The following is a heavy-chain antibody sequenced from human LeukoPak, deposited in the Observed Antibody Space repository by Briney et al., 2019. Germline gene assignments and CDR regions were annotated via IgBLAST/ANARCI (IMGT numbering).Heavy chain of an antibody. V-gene: IGHV3-23*01. CDR1: GFTFSSYA. CDR2: ISGSGGST. Sequence: WGSLRLSCAASGFTFSSYAMSWVRQAPGKGLEWVSAISGSGGSTYYADSVKGRLTISRDNSKNTLYLQMNSLRAEDTAVYYCAKVEKPNDSSGYYYEDYFDYWGQGTLVTVSS. D-gene: IGHD3-22*01. CDR3: AKVEKPNDSSGYYYEDYFDY. J-gene: IGHJ4*02.